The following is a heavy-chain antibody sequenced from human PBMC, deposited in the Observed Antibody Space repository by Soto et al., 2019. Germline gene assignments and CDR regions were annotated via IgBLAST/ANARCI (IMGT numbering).Heavy chain of an antibody. CDR2: IYPGDSDT. CDR3: ARHFGDSSGYSCVFDI. Sequence: GEYLKISGKGCGYRFTIYLIGCVRQMPRKGLEWMGIIYPGDSDTRYSPSFQGQVTISADKSISTAYLQWSSLKASDTAMYYCARHFGDSSGYSCVFDIWGQGTTVTGSS. D-gene: IGHD3-22*01. CDR1: GYRFTIYL. J-gene: IGHJ3*02. V-gene: IGHV5-51*01.